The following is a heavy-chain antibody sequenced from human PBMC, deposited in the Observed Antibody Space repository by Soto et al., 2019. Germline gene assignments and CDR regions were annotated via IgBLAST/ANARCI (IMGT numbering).Heavy chain of an antibody. V-gene: IGHV4-39*01. J-gene: IGHJ6*02. Sequence: SETLSLTCTVSGGSISSSSYYWGWIRQPPGKGLEWIGSIYYSGSTYYNPSLKSRVTISVDTSRNQFSLKLSSVTAADTAVYYCARGHVRIRAFSIYYYYGMDVWGQGTTVTVSS. D-gene: IGHD2-21*01. CDR3: ARGHVRIRAFSIYYYYGMDV. CDR1: GGSISSSSYY. CDR2: IYYSGST.